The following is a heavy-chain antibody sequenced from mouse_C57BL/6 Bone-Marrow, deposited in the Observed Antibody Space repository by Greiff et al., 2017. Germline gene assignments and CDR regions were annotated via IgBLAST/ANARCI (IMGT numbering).Heavy chain of an antibody. CDR1: GFSLTSYG. Sequence: QVQLQQSGPGLVQPSQSLSITCTVSGFSLTSYGVHWVRQSPGKGLEWMGGIWRGGSTDYNAAFISRLSISTDNSKSQVFFTMNSLQADDTAIYYCARNRKGFAYWGQGTLVTVSA. CDR2: IWRGGST. J-gene: IGHJ3*01. CDR3: ARNRKGFAY. V-gene: IGHV2-2*01.